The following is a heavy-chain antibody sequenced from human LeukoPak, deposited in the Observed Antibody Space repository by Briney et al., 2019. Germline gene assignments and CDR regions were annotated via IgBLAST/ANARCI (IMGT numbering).Heavy chain of an antibody. J-gene: IGHJ4*02. CDR2: IYSWGST. V-gene: IGHV3-53*01. D-gene: IGHD6-19*01. CDR3: ARDAPGQWLAFDY. CDR1: VLTDSSNY. Sequence: GGSLRLSCAASVLTDSSNYMSWVRQAPAKGLEGVSIIYSWGSTYYPDSVKGRFTISRDNSKNPLYLQMNSLRAEDTAVYYCARDAPGQWLAFDYWGQGTLVTVSS.